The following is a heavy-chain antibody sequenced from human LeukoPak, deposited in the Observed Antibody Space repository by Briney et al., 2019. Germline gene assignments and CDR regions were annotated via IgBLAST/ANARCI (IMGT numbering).Heavy chain of an antibody. D-gene: IGHD6-19*01. CDR3: AKDGESSGWYFLGYMDV. Sequence: GGSLRLSCAAPGFTFSSYGMNWVRQAPGKGLEWVSGISGDAGRTYYADSVKGRFTIYRDNSKNTLYLQMDSLGAEDTAVYYCAKDGESSGWYFLGYMDVWGKGTTVTVSS. J-gene: IGHJ6*03. CDR2: ISGDAGRT. V-gene: IGHV3-23*01. CDR1: GFTFSSYG.